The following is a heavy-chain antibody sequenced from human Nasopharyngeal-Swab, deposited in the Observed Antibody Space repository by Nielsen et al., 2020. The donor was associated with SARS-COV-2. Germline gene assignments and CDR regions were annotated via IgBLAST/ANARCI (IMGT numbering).Heavy chain of an antibody. V-gene: IGHV3-53*01. CDR1: GFNVSSSY. J-gene: IGHJ4*02. CDR3: TRRNDC. CDR2: MFSGGSA. Sequence: GGYLRLSCAASGFNVSSSYMSWVRQAPGKGLEWISLMFSGGSAYYAGSVEGRFTVSRDESRNTLYLQMNNLRAEDTAVYYCTRRNDCWGQGTLVTVSS.